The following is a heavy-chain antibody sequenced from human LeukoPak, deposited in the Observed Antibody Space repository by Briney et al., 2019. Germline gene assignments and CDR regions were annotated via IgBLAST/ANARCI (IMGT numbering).Heavy chain of an antibody. CDR2: MNPNSGNT. J-gene: IGHJ4*02. CDR1: GYTFTSYD. CDR3: ARGLGLSDYYDSSGYYPFDY. V-gene: IGHV1-8*01. D-gene: IGHD3-22*01. Sequence: ASVTVSCTASGYTFTSYDINWVRQATGQGLAWMGWMNPNSGNTGYAQKFQGRVTMTRNTSISTAYMELSSLRSEDTAVYYCARGLGLSDYYDSSGYYPFDYWGQGTLVTVSS.